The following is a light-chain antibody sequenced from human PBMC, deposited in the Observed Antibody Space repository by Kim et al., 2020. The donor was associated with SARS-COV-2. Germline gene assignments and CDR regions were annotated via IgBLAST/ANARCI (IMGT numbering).Light chain of an antibody. CDR1: TLRNYY. V-gene: IGLV3-19*01. CDR3: SSRDKSGYHLV. Sequence: SSELTQDPAVSVALGQTVKITCQGDTLRNYYASWYQQKPGQAPLIVIYGNNNRPPGIPDRFSGPNSGDTASLTITGAQAEDEADYYCSSRDKSGYHLVFGGGTKLTVL. CDR2: GNN. J-gene: IGLJ2*01.